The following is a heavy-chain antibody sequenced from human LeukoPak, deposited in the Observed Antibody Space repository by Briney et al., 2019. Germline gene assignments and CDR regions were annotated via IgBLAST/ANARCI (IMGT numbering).Heavy chain of an antibody. Sequence: PGGSLRLSCAASGFTFSDYYMSWVRQAPGKGLEWVSAISGSGGSTYYADSVKGRFTISRDNSKNTLYLQMNSLRAEDTAVYYCASLTLWSVIVSPLPDFDYWGQGTLVTVSS. V-gene: IGHV3-23*01. D-gene: IGHD3-16*02. J-gene: IGHJ4*02. CDR3: ASLTLWSVIVSPLPDFDY. CDR1: GFTFSDYY. CDR2: ISGSGGST.